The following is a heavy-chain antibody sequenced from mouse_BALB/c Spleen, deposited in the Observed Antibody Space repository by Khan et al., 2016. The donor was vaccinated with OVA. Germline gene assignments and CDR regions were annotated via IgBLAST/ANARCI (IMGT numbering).Heavy chain of an antibody. CDR3: ARGGYGRFAY. D-gene: IGHD2-14*01. CDR1: GYTFTSYD. V-gene: IGHV1S56*01. J-gene: IGHJ3*01. Sequence: QIQLVQSGAELVKPGASVTLSCKASGYTFTSYDINWVRQRPEQGLEWIGWIFPGDGSTKYNEKFKGRATLTTDTSSSTAYMHLSRLTSEDSAVYFCARGGYGRFAYWGQGTLVTVSA. CDR2: IFPGDGST.